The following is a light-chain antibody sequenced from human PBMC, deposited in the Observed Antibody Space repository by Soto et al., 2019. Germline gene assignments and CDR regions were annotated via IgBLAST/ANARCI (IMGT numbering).Light chain of an antibody. Sequence: EIVMTQSPATLSVSPGERATLSCRASQSVSSNLAWYQQKPGQAPRLLIYGASSRATGIPDRFSGSGSGTDFTLTISRLEPEDFAVYYCQQHDNSPWMFGQGTKVDIK. V-gene: IGKV3D-15*02. J-gene: IGKJ1*01. CDR1: QSVSSN. CDR2: GAS. CDR3: QQHDNSPWM.